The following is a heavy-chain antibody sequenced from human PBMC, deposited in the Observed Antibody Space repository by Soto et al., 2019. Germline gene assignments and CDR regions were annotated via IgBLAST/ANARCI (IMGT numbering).Heavy chain of an antibody. CDR2: IYYSGSA. Sequence: PSETLSLTCTVSGGSISSYYWSWIRQPPGKGLEWIGYIYYSGSANYNPSLKSRVTISVDTSKNQFSLKLSSVTAADTAVYYCARVGIPEAGTDDWGQGTLVTVAS. CDR1: GGSISSYY. CDR3: ARVGIPEAGTDD. V-gene: IGHV4-59*12. J-gene: IGHJ4*02. D-gene: IGHD6-13*01.